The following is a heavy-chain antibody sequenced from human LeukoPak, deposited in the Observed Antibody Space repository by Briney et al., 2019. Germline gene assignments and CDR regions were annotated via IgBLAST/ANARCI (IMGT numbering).Heavy chain of an antibody. J-gene: IGHJ4*02. D-gene: IGHD1-26*01. CDR1: GFTFSSYA. V-gene: IGHV3-30*18. CDR3: AKDAIVGATTSGVRPNPAPFDY. Sequence: GGSLRLSCAASGFTFSSYAMSWVRQAPGKGLEWVAVISYDGSNKYYADSVKGRFTISRDNSKNTLYLQMNSLRAEDTAVYYCAKDAIVGATTSGVRPNPAPFDYWGQGTLVTVSS. CDR2: ISYDGSNK.